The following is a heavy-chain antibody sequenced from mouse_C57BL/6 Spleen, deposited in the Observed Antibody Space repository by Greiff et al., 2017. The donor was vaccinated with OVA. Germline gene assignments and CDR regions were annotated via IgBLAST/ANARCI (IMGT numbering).Heavy chain of an antibody. CDR3: TRDDGYYSFAY. CDR1: GFTFSSYA. D-gene: IGHD2-3*01. V-gene: IGHV5-9-1*02. Sequence: EVKVVESGEGLVKPGGSLKLSCAASGFTFSSYAMSWVRQTPEKRLEWVAYISSGGDYIYYADTVKGRFTISRDNARNTLYLQMSSLKSEDTAMYYCTRDDGYYSFAYWGQGTLVTVSA. CDR2: ISSGGDYI. J-gene: IGHJ3*01.